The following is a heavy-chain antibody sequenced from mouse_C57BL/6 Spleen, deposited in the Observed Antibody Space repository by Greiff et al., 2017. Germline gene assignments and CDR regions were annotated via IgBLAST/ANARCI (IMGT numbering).Heavy chain of an antibody. V-gene: IGHV5-6*01. Sequence: EVQVVESGGDLVKPGGSLKLSCAASGFTFSSYGMSWVRQTPDKRLEWVATISSGGSYTYYPDSVKGRFTISRDNAKNTLYLQMSSLKSEDTAMYYCARHEGDYDGTGAMDYWGQGTSVTVSS. CDR2: ISSGGSYT. D-gene: IGHD2-4*01. CDR3: ARHEGDYDGTGAMDY. CDR1: GFTFSSYG. J-gene: IGHJ4*01.